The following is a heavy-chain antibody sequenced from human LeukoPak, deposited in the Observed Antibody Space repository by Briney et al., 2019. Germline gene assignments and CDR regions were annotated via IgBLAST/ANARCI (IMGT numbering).Heavy chain of an antibody. CDR2: IHYSGSS. CDR1: GGSISSYY. V-gene: IGHV4-59*01. CDR3: ARGRRTAVVTDFDY. J-gene: IGHJ4*02. Sequence: SETLSPTCTVSGGSISSYYWTWIRQPPGKGLEWIGYIHYSGSSRSHPSLNSRVTMSVDTSKSQFSLKLTSVTAADTAVYYCARGRRTAVVTDFDYWGQGTLVTVSS. D-gene: IGHD2-21*02.